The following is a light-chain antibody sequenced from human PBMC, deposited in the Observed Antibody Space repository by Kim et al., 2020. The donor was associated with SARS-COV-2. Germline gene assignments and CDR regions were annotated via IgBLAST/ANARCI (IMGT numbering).Light chain of an antibody. Sequence: QSVLTQPPSASGTPGQRVTISCSGSSSNIGSNNVVWYQQLPGAAPNLLIYSNNQRPSGIPYRFSGSRSGTSASLAISGLQSGDEADYYCAVWDDSLKQGVFGGGTQLNVL. CDR2: SNN. CDR1: SSNIGSNN. CDR3: AVWDDSLKQGV. J-gene: IGLJ3*02. V-gene: IGLV1-44*01.